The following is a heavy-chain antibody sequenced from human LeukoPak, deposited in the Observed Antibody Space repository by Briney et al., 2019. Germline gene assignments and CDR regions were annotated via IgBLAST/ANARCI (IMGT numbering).Heavy chain of an antibody. V-gene: IGHV3-23*01. CDR1: GFTFSSFA. Sequence: QTGGSLRLSCAASGFTFSSFAMSWVRQAPGERLEWVSAMSGSGGMTYSADSVKGRFTVSRDNSKDTLYLQMNSLRAEDTAVYYCARGGVYSTSAVDYWGQGTLVTVSS. CDR3: ARGGVYSTSAVDY. CDR2: MSGSGGMT. J-gene: IGHJ4*02. D-gene: IGHD6-6*01.